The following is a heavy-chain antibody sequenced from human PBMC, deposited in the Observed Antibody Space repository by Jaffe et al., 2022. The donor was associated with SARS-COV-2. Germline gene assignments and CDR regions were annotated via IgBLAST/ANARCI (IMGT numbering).Heavy chain of an antibody. Sequence: EVQLVESGGGLVQPGGSLRLSCAASGFTFRIRWMTWVRQAPGKGLEWVANVNQDGSDRYYVDSVKGRFTISRDNAKNSVYLQMNSLRAEDTAVYYCARGWNSGLDSWGLGTLVTVSS. CDR3: ARGWNSGLDS. CDR1: GFTFRIRW. V-gene: IGHV3-7*01. J-gene: IGHJ4*02. D-gene: IGHD6-19*01. CDR2: VNQDGSDR.